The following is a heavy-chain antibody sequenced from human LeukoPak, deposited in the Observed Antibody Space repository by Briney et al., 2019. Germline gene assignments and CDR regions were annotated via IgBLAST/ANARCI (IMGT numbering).Heavy chain of an antibody. CDR3: ARDLLYRYYDFWSGPSGWFDP. Sequence: ASVKVSCKASGYTFTGYYMHWVRQAPGQGLEWMGWISPNSGGTNYAQKFQGRVTMTRDTSISTAYMELSRLRSDDTAVYYCARDLLYRYYDFWSGPSGWFDPWGQGTLVTVSS. V-gene: IGHV1-2*02. CDR2: ISPNSGGT. CDR1: GYTFTGYY. J-gene: IGHJ5*02. D-gene: IGHD3-3*01.